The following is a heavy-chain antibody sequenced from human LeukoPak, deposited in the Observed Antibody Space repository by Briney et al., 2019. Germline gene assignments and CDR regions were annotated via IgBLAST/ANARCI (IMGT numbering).Heavy chain of an antibody. Sequence: GAPLRLSCAASGFTFSSYAMSWVRQAPGKGLEWVSAISGSGGSTYYADSVRGRFPISRDNSKNTLYLQMNSLRAEDTAVYYCATEGDYGDYNFAYWGQGTLVTVSS. J-gene: IGHJ4*02. V-gene: IGHV3-23*01. D-gene: IGHD4-17*01. CDR2: ISGSGGST. CDR3: ATEGDYGDYNFAY. CDR1: GFTFSSYA.